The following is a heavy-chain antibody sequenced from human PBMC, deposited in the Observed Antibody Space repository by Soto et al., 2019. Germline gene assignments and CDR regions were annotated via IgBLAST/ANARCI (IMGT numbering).Heavy chain of an antibody. CDR2: IYYNGIT. D-gene: IGHD1-26*01. V-gene: IGHV4-59*01. CDR1: GFFMANYY. Sequence: PETLSLTWTFAGFFMANYYLSWIRQTPWKAPEWIAYIYYNGITNYNPSLKSRVTISVDTPKNQFSLKLNSVTAADTAMYYCARGRGGYYFYDYWGQGALVTVSS. CDR3: ARGRGGYYFYDY. J-gene: IGHJ4*02.